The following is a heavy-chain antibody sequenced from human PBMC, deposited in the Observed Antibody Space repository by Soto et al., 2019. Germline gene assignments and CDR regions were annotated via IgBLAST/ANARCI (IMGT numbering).Heavy chain of an antibody. Sequence: QVQLVESGGGVVQPGRSLRLSCAASGFSFSRYGMHWVRQAPGRGLEWVAVIWNDGSNEGYAESVKGRFTISRANSKSTLYMQMNSLRAEDTAVYYCATDAGGKPFDYWGQGTLVTVSS. J-gene: IGHJ4*02. CDR1: GFSFSRYG. CDR3: ATDAGGKPFDY. V-gene: IGHV3-33*01. CDR2: IWNDGSNE.